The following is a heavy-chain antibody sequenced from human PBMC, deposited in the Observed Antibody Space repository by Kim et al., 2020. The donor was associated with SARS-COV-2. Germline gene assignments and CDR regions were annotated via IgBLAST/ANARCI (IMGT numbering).Heavy chain of an antibody. D-gene: IGHD4-17*01. J-gene: IGHJ2*01. CDR2: ISSSSSYI. V-gene: IGHV3-21*01. CDR3: ARDGYGDYSGWYFDL. Sequence: GGSLRLSCAASGFTFSSYSMNWVRQAPGKGLEWVSSISSSSSYIYYADSVKGRFTISRDNAKNSLYLQMNSLRAEDTAVYYCARDGYGDYSGWYFDLWGRGTLVTVSS. CDR1: GFTFSSYS.